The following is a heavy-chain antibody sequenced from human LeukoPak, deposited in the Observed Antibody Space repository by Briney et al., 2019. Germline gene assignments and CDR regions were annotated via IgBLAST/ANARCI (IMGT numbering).Heavy chain of an antibody. D-gene: IGHD2-21*02. J-gene: IGHJ4*02. V-gene: IGHV4-39*07. Sequence: SETLSLTCIVSGGSTSRFSWGWIRQPPGKGLEWIGSFSHTGSTYYNPSLESRVTISIDTSKNQISLKLTSVTAADTAVYYCARHKVGDFYNPSDYWGQGTLVTVSS. CDR2: FSHTGST. CDR3: ARHKVGDFYNPSDY. CDR1: GGSTSRFS.